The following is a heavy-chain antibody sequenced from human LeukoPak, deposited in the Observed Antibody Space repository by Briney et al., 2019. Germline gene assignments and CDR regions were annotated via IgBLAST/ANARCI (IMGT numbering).Heavy chain of an antibody. D-gene: IGHD3-10*01. V-gene: IGHV4-59*01. J-gene: IGHJ4*02. CDR1: GGSISGYY. Sequence: PSETLSLTCTVSGGSISGYYWSWIRQPPGKGLEWIGFIHYSGSTNYNPSLKSRVTISVDMSTNHFSLKLSSVTAADTAVYYCARYGSGSYHFDYWGQGTLVTVSP. CDR2: IHYSGST. CDR3: ARYGSGSYHFDY.